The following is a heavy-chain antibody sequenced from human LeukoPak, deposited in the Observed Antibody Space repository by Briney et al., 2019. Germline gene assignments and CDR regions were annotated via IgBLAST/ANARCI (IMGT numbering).Heavy chain of an antibody. Sequence: GGSLSLSCAVSGFTFSDHFLDWVRQAPGEGLEWVGRSRNKAKSYTTEYGSSVKVRFTISRDDSKTTLYLQMNNLKAEDTAVYYCARVGSVAGTDYLDYWGQGTLVTVSS. CDR2: SRNKAKSYTT. J-gene: IGHJ4*02. V-gene: IGHV3-72*01. CDR1: GFTFSDHF. D-gene: IGHD6-19*01. CDR3: ARVGSVAGTDYLDY.